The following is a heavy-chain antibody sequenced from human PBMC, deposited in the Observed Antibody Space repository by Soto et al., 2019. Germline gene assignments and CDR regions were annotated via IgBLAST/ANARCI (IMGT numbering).Heavy chain of an antibody. J-gene: IGHJ4*02. CDR1: GGSISSGGYS. CDR2: IYHSGST. CDR3: ARSQTTVTSSDY. Sequence: LSLTCAVSGGSISSGGYSCSWIRQPPGKGLEWIGYIYHSGSTYYNPSLKSRVTISVDRSKNQFSLKLSSVTAADTAVYYCARSQTTVTSSDYWGQGTLVTVSS. D-gene: IGHD4-17*01. V-gene: IGHV4-30-2*01.